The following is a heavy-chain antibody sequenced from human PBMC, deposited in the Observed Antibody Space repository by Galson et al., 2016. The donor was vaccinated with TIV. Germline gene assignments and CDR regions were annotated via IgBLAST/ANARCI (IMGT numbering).Heavy chain of an antibody. CDR3: ARVVGPHYNLYMDV. D-gene: IGHD5-24*01. J-gene: IGHJ6*03. Sequence: SLRLSCAASGFTFNTYWMEWVRQAPGKGLVWVSRINGDGITTTYADSVNGRFTISRDNAKNTLYVQLNSLRAEDTAVYYCARVVGPHYNLYMDVWGKGTTVTVSS. CDR1: GFTFNTYW. CDR2: INGDGITT. V-gene: IGHV3-74*01.